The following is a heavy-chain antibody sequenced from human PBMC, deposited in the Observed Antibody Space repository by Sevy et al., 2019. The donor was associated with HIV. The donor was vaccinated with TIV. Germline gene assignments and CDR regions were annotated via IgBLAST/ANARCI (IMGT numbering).Heavy chain of an antibody. Sequence: GGSLRLSCAASGFSFSTYDMSWVRQAPGKGLEGVSVIHSDDTTYHADSVKDRFTISRDNFKNTLYLHMSSLRAEDTAVYYCARGKSGYGYALNYWGQGTLVTVSS. CDR1: GFSFSTYD. CDR3: ARGKSGYGYALNY. D-gene: IGHD5-18*01. CDR2: IHSDDTT. V-gene: IGHV3-66*01. J-gene: IGHJ4*02.